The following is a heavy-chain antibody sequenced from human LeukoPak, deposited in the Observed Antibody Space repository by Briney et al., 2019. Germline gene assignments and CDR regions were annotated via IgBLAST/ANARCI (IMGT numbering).Heavy chain of an antibody. J-gene: IGHJ5*02. D-gene: IGHD2-2*01. CDR2: IYTSWST. Sequence: SETLSLTCTVSGGSISSGSYYWRWIRQPAGKGLEWIGRIYTSWSTNYNPSLKSRVTISVDTSKNQFSLKLSPVTAADTAVYYCARDLWGYCSSTSCSNWFDPWGQGTLVTVSS. V-gene: IGHV4-61*02. CDR3: ARDLWGYCSSTSCSNWFDP. CDR1: GGSISSGSYY.